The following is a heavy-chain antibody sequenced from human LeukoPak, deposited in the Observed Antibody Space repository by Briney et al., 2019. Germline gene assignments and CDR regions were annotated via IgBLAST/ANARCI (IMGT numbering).Heavy chain of an antibody. CDR2: ISAYNGLT. CDR1: GYTFTNYG. D-gene: IGHD2-2*01. CDR3: ARILVVVPAARGYSFDY. Sequence: ASVKVSCKAYGYTFTNYGISWVRQAPGQGLEWMGWISAYNGLTNYVQRLQGRVTTTTDTSTNTAYMELRSLRSDDTAVYYCARILVVVPAARGYSFDYWGQGTLVTVSS. V-gene: IGHV1-18*01. J-gene: IGHJ4*02.